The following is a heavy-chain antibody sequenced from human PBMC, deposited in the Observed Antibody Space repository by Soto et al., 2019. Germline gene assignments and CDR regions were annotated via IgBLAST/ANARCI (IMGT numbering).Heavy chain of an antibody. CDR1: GGSISGYY. CDR3: ARAPWGFWYFDL. CDR2: FFHSGDA. V-gene: IGHV4-59*01. D-gene: IGHD3-16*01. Sequence: QVQLQESGPGLVKPSETLSLICTVSGGSISGYYWSWIRQSPGKGLEWIGYFFHSGDANYNPSRNSRVTISVDTSKNQFALRLTYVTAADTAVYYCARAPWGFWYFDLWGRGTLVTVSS. J-gene: IGHJ2*01.